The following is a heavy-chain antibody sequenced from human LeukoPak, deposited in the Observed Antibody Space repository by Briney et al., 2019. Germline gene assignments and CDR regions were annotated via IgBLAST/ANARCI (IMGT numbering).Heavy chain of an antibody. Sequence: GGSLRLSCAASEFTFSSYAMHWVRQAPGKGLEYVSAISSNGGSTYYANSVKGRFTISRDNSKNTLYLQMGSLRAEDMAVYYCARGSGAGRNYFDYWGQGTLVTVSS. V-gene: IGHV3-64*01. CDR1: EFTFSSYA. J-gene: IGHJ4*02. CDR3: ARGSGAGRNYFDY. D-gene: IGHD4-17*01. CDR2: ISSNGGST.